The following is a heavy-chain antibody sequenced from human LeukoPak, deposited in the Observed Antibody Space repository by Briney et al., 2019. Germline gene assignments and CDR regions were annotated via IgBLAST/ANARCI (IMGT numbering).Heavy chain of an antibody. CDR1: GGSISSGGYY. V-gene: IGHV4-30-2*01. D-gene: IGHD6-6*01. CDR2: IYHSGST. J-gene: IGHJ3*02. Sequence: SQALSLTCTVSGGSISSGGYYWSWIRQPPGKGLEWIGYIYHSGSTYYNPSLKSRVTISVDRSKNQFSLKLSSVTAADTAVYYCARDVAARPGEAFDIWGQGTMVTVSS. CDR3: ARDVAARPGEAFDI.